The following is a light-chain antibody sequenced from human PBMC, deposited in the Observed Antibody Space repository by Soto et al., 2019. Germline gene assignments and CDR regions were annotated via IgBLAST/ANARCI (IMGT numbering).Light chain of an antibody. CDR3: QQYGSSPCT. V-gene: IGKV3-20*01. CDR1: QSVSSSY. CDR2: GAS. J-gene: IGKJ1*01. Sequence: EIVLTQSPGTLSLSPGERATLSCRASQSVSSSYLAWYQQKPGQAPRLLIYGASSRATGIPDRFSGSGSGTDFTLTISRLEPEDFAMYYCQQYGSSPCTFGQGTKVEI.